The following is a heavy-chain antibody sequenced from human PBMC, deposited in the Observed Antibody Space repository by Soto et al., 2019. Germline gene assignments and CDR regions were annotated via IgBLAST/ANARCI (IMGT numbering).Heavy chain of an antibody. CDR1: GGSISPYY. CDR3: ARVQSSYYDRALDC. V-gene: IGHV4-59*08. CDR2: IYYNGHT. D-gene: IGHD3-9*01. J-gene: IGHJ4*02. Sequence: SETLSLTCAVSGGSISPYYWSWIRQPPGKGLEWIGYIYYNGHTDYNPSLKSRLTMSVDTSKNHFSLKLSSVTAADTAVYYCARVQSSYYDRALDCWGQGILVTVSS.